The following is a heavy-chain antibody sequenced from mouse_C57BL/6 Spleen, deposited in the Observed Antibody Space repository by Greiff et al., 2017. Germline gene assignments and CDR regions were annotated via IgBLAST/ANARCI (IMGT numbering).Heavy chain of an antibody. V-gene: IGHV1-22*01. CDR3: AREGTTEDYYAMDY. CDR1: GYTFTDYN. Sequence: EVQLQQSGPELVKPGASVKMSCKASGYTFTDYNMHWVKQSHGKSLEWIGYINPNNGGTSYNQKFKGKATLTVNKSSSTAYMELRSLTSEDSAVYYCAREGTTEDYYAMDYWGQGTSVTVSS. D-gene: IGHD2-12*01. J-gene: IGHJ4*01. CDR2: INPNNGGT.